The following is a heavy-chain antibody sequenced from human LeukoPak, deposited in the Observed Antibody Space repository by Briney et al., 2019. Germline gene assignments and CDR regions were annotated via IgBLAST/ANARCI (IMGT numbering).Heavy chain of an antibody. CDR3: AIASLIVVVVAAGEGFDY. CDR2: VSYDGSNK. CDR1: GFTLSTYG. V-gene: IGHV3-30*03. J-gene: IGHJ4*02. Sequence: RGSLRVSRAAPGFTLSTYGMYWVRPAPRKGLERVAVVSYDGSNKYYADSERGGFSTSRDNTKNTLYLQMDSLRAEDPAVDYCAIASLIVVVVAAGEGFDYWGRGTLVTVSS. D-gene: IGHD2-15*01.